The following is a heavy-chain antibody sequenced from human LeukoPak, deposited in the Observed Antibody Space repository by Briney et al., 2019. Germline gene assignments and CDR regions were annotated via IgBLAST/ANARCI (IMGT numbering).Heavy chain of an antibody. V-gene: IGHV3-20*04. CDR3: ARDPPIAAAGTEDY. CDR1: GFTFDDYG. J-gene: IGHJ4*02. CDR2: INWNGGST. Sequence: PGGSLRLSCAASGFTFDDYGMSWVRQAPGKGQEWVSGINWNGGSTGYADSVKGRFTISRDNAKNSLYLQMNGLRAEDTALYYCARDPPIAAAGTEDYWGQGTLVTVSS. D-gene: IGHD6-13*01.